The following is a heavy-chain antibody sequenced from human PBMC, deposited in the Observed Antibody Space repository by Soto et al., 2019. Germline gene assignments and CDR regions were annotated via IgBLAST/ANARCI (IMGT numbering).Heavy chain of an antibody. J-gene: IGHJ4*02. CDR1: GFTFNDHF. CDR2: SKNKLTSYT. V-gene: IGHV3-72*01. CDR3: ASPHRTSSTWSYY. D-gene: IGHD6-13*01. Sequence: EVQLVEFGGGLVQPGGSLRLSCAASGFTFNDHFMDWVRQAPGKGLEWLGRSKNKLTSYTAASVEGRFTVSRGDSGTLGYLQMTGLKSVDTAVYFCASPHRTSSTWSYYWGRGTLVTVSS.